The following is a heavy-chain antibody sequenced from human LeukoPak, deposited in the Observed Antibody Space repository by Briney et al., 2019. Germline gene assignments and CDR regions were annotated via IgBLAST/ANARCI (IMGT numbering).Heavy chain of an antibody. J-gene: IGHJ4*02. CDR3: ARDGGGYYYDGSGELNY. D-gene: IGHD3-22*01. Sequence: WASVKVSCKASGYTFTGYYMHWVRQAPGQGLEWMGWINPNSGGTNYAQKFQGRVTMTRDTSISTAYMELSRLRSDDTAVYYCARDGGGYYYDGSGELNYWGQGTLVTVSS. CDR1: GYTFTGYY. CDR2: INPNSGGT. V-gene: IGHV1-2*02.